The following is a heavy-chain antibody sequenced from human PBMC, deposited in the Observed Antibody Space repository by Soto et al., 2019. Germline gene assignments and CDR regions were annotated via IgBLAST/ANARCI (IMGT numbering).Heavy chain of an antibody. D-gene: IGHD3-3*01. CDR1: GGSISNYY. V-gene: IGHV4-59*08. J-gene: IGHJ4*02. Sequence: SETLSLTCTVSGGSISNYYWSWIRQPPGKGLEWIGYIHYSGNTKYNPSLKSRVTISADTSKDQFSLKLTSVTAADTAVYFCARGHYDFWSGYFATIDYWGQGTLVTVSS. CDR3: ARGHYDFWSGYFATIDY. CDR2: IHYSGNT.